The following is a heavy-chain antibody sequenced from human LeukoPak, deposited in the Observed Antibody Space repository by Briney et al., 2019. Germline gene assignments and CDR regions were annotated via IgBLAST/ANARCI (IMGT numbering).Heavy chain of an antibody. CDR1: GGTFSSYA. CDR3: ARGTSPLGLFDY. CDR2: IIPIFGTA. V-gene: IGHV1-69*13. D-gene: IGHD2-2*01. J-gene: IGHJ4*02. Sequence: SVKVSCKASGGTFSSYAISWVRQAPGQGLEWMGGIIPIFGTANYAQKFQGRVTITADEFTSTAYMELSSLRSEDTAVYYCARGTSPLGLFDYWGQGTLVTVSS.